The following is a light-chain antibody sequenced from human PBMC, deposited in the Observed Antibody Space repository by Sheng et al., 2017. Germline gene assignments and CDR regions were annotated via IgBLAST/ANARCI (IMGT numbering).Light chain of an antibody. Sequence: EVVLTQSPAILSLSPGERAFFSCRASQSVSEHLAWYQQKPGHAPRLLIYDASNRATGIPLRFSGSGSGTDFTLTISSLEPEDFAVYYCQQYSDWPPLSFGGGTKVEMK. J-gene: IGKJ4*01. CDR1: QSVSEH. V-gene: IGKV3-11*01. CDR3: QQYSDWPPLS. CDR2: DAS.